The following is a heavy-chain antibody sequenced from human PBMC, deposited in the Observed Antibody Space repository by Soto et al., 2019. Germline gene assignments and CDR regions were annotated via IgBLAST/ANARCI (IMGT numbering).Heavy chain of an antibody. J-gene: IGHJ6*02. V-gene: IGHV4-4*07. D-gene: IGHD3-10*01. CDR3: ARARYYYGSGSYLFADYYYYGMDV. CDR2: IYTSGST. CDR1: GGSISSYY. Sequence: SETLSLTCTVSGGSISSYYWSWIRQPAGKGLEWIGRIYTSGSTNYNPSLKSRVTMSVDTSKNQFSLKLSSVTAADTAVYYCARARYYYGSGSYLFADYYYYGMDVWCQGATVTVS.